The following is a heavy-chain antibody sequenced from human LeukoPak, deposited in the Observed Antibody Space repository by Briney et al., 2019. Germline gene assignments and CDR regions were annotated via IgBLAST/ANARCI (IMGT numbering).Heavy chain of an antibody. Sequence: GRSLRLSCAASGFTFSSYGMHWVRQAPGKGLEWVSLIWYDGSNKYYADSVKGRFTISRDNSKNTLYLQMNSLRAEDTAVYYCARDWGKGDYWGQGTLVSVSS. CDR1: GFTFSSYG. CDR2: IWYDGSNK. CDR3: ARDWGKGDY. J-gene: IGHJ4*02. V-gene: IGHV3-33*01. D-gene: IGHD3-16*01.